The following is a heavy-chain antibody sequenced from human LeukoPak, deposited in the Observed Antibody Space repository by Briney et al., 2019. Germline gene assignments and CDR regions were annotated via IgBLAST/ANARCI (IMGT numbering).Heavy chain of an antibody. CDR3: ARTTTPHYYGSGSYALGY. CDR1: GFTFSTYA. CDR2: ISYDGSNK. V-gene: IGHV3-30-3*01. D-gene: IGHD3-10*01. Sequence: GGSLRLSCAASGFTFSTYAMHWVRHGPGKGLEWVAVISYDGSNKYYADSVKGRFTISRDNSKNTLYLQMSSLSAEDTAVYYCARTTTPHYYGSGSYALGYWGQGTLVAVPS. J-gene: IGHJ4*02.